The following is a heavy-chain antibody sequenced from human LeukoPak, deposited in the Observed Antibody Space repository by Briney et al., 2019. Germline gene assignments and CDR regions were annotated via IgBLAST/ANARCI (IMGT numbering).Heavy chain of an antibody. CDR2: INPNSGGT. Sequence: ASVKVSCKASGYTFTGYYMHWVRQAPGQGLEWMGWINPNSGGTNYTQKFQGRVTMTRDTSISTAYMELSRLRSDDTAVYYCARGPLRFRELLFDYWGQGTLVTVSS. D-gene: IGHD3-10*01. CDR3: ARGPLRFRELLFDY. CDR1: GYTFTGYY. J-gene: IGHJ4*02. V-gene: IGHV1-2*02.